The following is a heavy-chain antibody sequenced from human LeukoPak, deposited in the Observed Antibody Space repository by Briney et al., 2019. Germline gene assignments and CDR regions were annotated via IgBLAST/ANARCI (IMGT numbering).Heavy chain of an antibody. CDR1: GFTFSSHG. D-gene: IGHD2-21*01. V-gene: IGHV3-23*01. Sequence: PGGSLRLSCAASGFTFSSHGMSWVRQAPGKGLEWVSGISGSGGNTFYADSVRGRFTISRDNSKNTLYLQMNSLRAEDTAVYYCAKENGAAVISHFDYWGQGTLVTVSS. CDR3: AKENGAAVISHFDY. J-gene: IGHJ4*02. CDR2: ISGSGGNT.